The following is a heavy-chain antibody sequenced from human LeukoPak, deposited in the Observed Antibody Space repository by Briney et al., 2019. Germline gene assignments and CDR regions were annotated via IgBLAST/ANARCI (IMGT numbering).Heavy chain of an antibody. D-gene: IGHD6-6*01. Sequence: GTSLKVSCKASGYTFTESYMPWVRQAPGHELEGLGWICPSSGGTKSAQKFHGRVTMTRYTCISTGYMDLSSLRSDDPAVYYCARSNISTRLGDYWFDPWGQGTLVTVSS. CDR3: ARSNISTRLGDYWFDP. CDR2: ICPSSGGT. V-gene: IGHV1-2*02. J-gene: IGHJ5*02. CDR1: GYTFTESY.